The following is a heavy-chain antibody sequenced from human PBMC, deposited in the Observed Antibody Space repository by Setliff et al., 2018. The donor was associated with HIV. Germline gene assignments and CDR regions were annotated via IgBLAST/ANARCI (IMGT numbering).Heavy chain of an antibody. Sequence: GGSLRLSCAGSGSTFEKYWMHWVRQAPGKGLVWVSRVNRDGSSETYADSVKGRFTISRDNAKNTLYLQMNSLRVEDTGVYYCHSGYDTEEQSYFDYWGQGTLVTVSS. V-gene: IGHV3-74*01. CDR1: GSTFEKYW. J-gene: IGHJ4*02. CDR2: VNRDGSSE. D-gene: IGHD5-12*01. CDR3: HSGYDTEEQSYFDY.